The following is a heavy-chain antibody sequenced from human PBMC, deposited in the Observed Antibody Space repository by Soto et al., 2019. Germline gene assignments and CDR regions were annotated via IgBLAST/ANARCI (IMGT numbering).Heavy chain of an antibody. V-gene: IGHV1-18*01. D-gene: IGHD2-15*01. J-gene: IGHJ4*02. CDR1: GYTFINYG. Sequence: ASVKVSCKPSGYTFINYGITWVRQAPGQGLEWMGWISGYGGNTNYAPKLQGRVTMTRDTSTSTVYMELRSLRSDETAVYYCARDRGRPCSGGTCPFDYWGQGTLVTVSS. CDR2: ISGYGGNT. CDR3: ARDRGRPCSGGTCPFDY.